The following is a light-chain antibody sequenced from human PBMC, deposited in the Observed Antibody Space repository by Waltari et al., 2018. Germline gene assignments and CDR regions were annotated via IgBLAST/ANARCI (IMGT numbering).Light chain of an antibody. CDR1: QTFSSN. CDR3: QQYNDWPLT. Sequence: EIVMTQSPDTLSVSPGERAPLSGRASQTFSSNLAWYQQKPGQAPRLLIYGAATRATGIPARFSGSGSGTEFTLTISSMQSEDFAVYYCQQYNDWPLTFGGGTKVEIK. V-gene: IGKV3-15*01. J-gene: IGKJ4*01. CDR2: GAA.